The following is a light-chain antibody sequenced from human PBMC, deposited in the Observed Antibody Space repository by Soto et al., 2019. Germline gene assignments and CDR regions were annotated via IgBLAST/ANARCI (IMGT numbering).Light chain of an antibody. Sequence: QSALTQPPSVSGSPGQSVTISCTGTSSDVGSYNRVSWYQQPPGTAPKLMIYEVSNRPSGVPDRFSGSKSDNTASLTISGLQAEDEADYYCSSYTSSSLNVFGTGTKLTVL. V-gene: IGLV2-18*02. CDR3: SSYTSSSLNV. CDR2: EVS. CDR1: SSDVGSYNR. J-gene: IGLJ1*01.